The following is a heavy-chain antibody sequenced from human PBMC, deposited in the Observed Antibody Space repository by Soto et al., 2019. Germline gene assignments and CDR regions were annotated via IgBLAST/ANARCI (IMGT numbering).Heavy chain of an antibody. V-gene: IGHV1-18*01. J-gene: IGHJ6*02. Sequence: GASVKVSCKASGYTFTSYGISWVRQAPGQGLEWMGWISAYNGNTNYAQKLQGRVTMTTDTSTSTAYMELRSLRSDDTAVYYCARVSLKDIVATIPTTGYYYGMDVWGQGTTVTVSS. D-gene: IGHD5-12*01. CDR1: GYTFTSYG. CDR3: ARVSLKDIVATIPTTGYYYGMDV. CDR2: ISAYNGNT.